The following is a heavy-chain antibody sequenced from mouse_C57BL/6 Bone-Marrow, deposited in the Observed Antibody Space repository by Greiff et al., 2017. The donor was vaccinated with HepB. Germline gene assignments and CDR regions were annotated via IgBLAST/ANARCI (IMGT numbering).Heavy chain of an antibody. CDR2: INPSSGYT. J-gene: IGHJ3*01. CDR1: GYTFTSYW. D-gene: IGHD1-1*01. Sequence: VQLQQSGAELAKPGASVKLSCKASGYTFTSYWMHWVKQRPGQGLEWIGYINPSSGYTKYNQKFKDKATLTADKSSSTAYMQLSSLTYEDSAVYYCASPNFFGSRWFAYWGQGTLVTVSA. V-gene: IGHV1-7*01. CDR3: ASPNFFGSRWFAY.